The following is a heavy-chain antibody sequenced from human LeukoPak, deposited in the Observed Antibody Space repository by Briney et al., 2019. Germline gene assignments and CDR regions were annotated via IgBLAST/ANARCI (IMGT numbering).Heavy chain of an antibody. CDR1: GFTFSSFG. CDR3: AKSPYPTGSYPDY. CDR2: IRYDGSNN. V-gene: IGHV3-30*02. Sequence: GGSLRLSCAASGFTFSSFGMNWVRQVPGKGLEWVAFIRYDGSNNYYADSVKGRFTISRDNSKNTLYLQMNSLRAEDTAVYYCAKSPYPTGSYPDYWGQGTLVTVSS. D-gene: IGHD1-26*01. J-gene: IGHJ4*02.